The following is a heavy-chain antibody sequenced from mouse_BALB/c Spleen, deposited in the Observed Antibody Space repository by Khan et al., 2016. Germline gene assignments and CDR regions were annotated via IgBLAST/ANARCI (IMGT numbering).Heavy chain of an antibody. V-gene: IGHV5-6-3*01. Sequence: EVQLVESGGGLVQPGGSLKLSCAASGFTFSTYGMSWVRQTPDKRLELVATINSNGGSTYYPDSVKGRFTISRDNAKNTLYLQMSSLKSEDTAMYYCARENDGYYFDYWGQGTTLTVSS. CDR3: ARENDGYYFDY. J-gene: IGHJ2*01. D-gene: IGHD2-3*01. CDR1: GFTFSTYG. CDR2: INSNGGST.